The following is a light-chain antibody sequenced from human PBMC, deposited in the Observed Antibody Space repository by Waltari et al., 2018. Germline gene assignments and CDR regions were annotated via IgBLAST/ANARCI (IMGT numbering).Light chain of an antibody. CDR1: QSISRY. Sequence: IMLTQSPGTLSLSPGERATLSYRASQSISRYLAWYQQKPGQAPRLLIYDASTRATGIPDRFSGSGSGTDFSLTISRLEPEDFAVYYCQKYGSLPATFGQGTKVEIK. V-gene: IGKV3-20*01. CDR3: QKYGSLPAT. CDR2: DAS. J-gene: IGKJ1*01.